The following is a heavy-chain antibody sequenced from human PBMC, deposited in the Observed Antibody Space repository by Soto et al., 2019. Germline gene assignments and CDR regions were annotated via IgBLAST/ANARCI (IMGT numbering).Heavy chain of an antibody. CDR1: GYSFTIYW. D-gene: IGHD3-3*01. Sequence: GESLKISCKGSGYSFTIYWIGCVLQMPGKGLEWMGIIYPGDSDTRYSPSFQGQVTISADKSISTAYLQWSSLKASDTAMYYCARHTTGFLEWLLDYWGQGTLVTVSS. J-gene: IGHJ4*02. CDR3: ARHTTGFLEWLLDY. V-gene: IGHV5-51*01. CDR2: IYPGDSDT.